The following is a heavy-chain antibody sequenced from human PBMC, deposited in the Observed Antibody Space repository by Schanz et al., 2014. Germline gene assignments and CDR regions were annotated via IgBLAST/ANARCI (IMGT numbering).Heavy chain of an antibody. CDR3: ARDGGRDGYNLAFDV. J-gene: IGHJ3*01. Sequence: EVQLVESGGGLIQPWGSLRLSCAVSGFTVNTNYMSWVHQAPGKGLEWISSMYINSGSTQYADSVKGRFIISRDSSKNTLFLQMNSLRAEDTAVYFCARDGGRDGYNLAFDVWGQGTLVTVSS. CDR1: GFTVNTNY. V-gene: IGHV3-53*01. D-gene: IGHD5-12*01. CDR2: MYINSGST.